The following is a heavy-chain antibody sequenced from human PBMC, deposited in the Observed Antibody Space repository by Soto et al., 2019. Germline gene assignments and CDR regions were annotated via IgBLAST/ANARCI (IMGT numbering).Heavy chain of an antibody. CDR1: GYTFTSYG. V-gene: IGHV1-18*01. D-gene: IGHD3-3*01. J-gene: IGHJ4*02. CDR3: ARDSRFLEWLSDFDY. Sequence: GASVKVCCKASGYTFTSYGSRWVRQAPGQGLEWMGWISAYNGNTNYAQKLQGRVTMTTDTSTSTAYMELRSLRSDDTAVYYCARDSRFLEWLSDFDYWGQGTLVTVSS. CDR2: ISAYNGNT.